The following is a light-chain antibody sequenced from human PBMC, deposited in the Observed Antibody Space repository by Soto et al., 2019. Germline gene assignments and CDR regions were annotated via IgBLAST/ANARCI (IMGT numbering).Light chain of an antibody. CDR1: QSITTF. CDR3: QQYGDDPT. Sequence: DVQMTQSPSTLSASVGDRVTITCRASQSITTFLAWYQQKPGKAPKLLINRASNLDNGVPSRFSGSGSETEFTLTISSLQPDDSAIYYCQQYGDDPTFGQGTKVEI. V-gene: IGKV1-5*03. CDR2: RAS. J-gene: IGKJ2*01.